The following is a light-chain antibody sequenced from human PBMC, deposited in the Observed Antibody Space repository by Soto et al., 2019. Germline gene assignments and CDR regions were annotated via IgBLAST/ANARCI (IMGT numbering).Light chain of an antibody. Sequence: DIQMTQSPSTLSASVGDRVTITCRASQSISRWWAWYQQKPGKAPKLLSYKASSLESGVPSRFSGSGSGTEFTLTISSLQPDDFATYYCQQYNSYSPYTFGQGTKLEIK. V-gene: IGKV1-5*03. CDR3: QQYNSYSPYT. CDR2: KAS. J-gene: IGKJ2*01. CDR1: QSISRW.